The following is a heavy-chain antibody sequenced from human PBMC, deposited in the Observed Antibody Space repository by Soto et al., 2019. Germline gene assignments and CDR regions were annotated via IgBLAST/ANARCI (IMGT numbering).Heavy chain of an antibody. D-gene: IGHD2-2*01. CDR1: GYTFTSYA. V-gene: IGHV1-3*01. Sequence: ASVKVSCKASGYTFTSYAMHWVRQAPGQRLERMGWINAGNGNTKYSQKLQGRVTITRDTSASTAYMELSSLRSEDTAVYYCARSYCSSTSCYAYYYYYGMDVWGQGTTVPVSS. CDR2: INAGNGNT. CDR3: ARSYCSSTSCYAYYYYYGMDV. J-gene: IGHJ6*02.